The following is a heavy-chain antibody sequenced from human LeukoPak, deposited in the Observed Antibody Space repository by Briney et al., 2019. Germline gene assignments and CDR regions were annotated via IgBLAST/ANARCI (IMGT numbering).Heavy chain of an antibody. CDR1: GYTFTSYY. V-gene: IGHV1-2*04. CDR3: ARGRDYGDPTFDY. Sequence: ASVKVSCKASGYTFTSYYMHWVRQAPGQGLEWMGWINPNSGGTNYAQKFQGWVTMTRDTSISTAYMELSRLRSDDTAVYYCARGRDYGDPTFDYWGQGTLVTVSS. CDR2: INPNSGGT. J-gene: IGHJ4*02. D-gene: IGHD4-17*01.